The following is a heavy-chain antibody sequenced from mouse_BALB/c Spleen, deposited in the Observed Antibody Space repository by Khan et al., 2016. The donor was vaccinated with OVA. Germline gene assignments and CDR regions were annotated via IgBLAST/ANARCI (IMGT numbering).Heavy chain of an antibody. D-gene: IGHD4-1*01. Sequence: EVQLQESGPGLVKPSQSLSLTCTVTGYSITRDYAWNWIRQFPGNKLEWMGYISNSGSTTYNPSLNSRISITRDTSKNRFFLQLNSVTTEDTATXYCSSELGRYYAMDYWGQGTSVTVSS. CDR2: ISNSGST. J-gene: IGHJ4*01. CDR3: SSELGRYYAMDY. CDR1: GYSITRDYA. V-gene: IGHV3-2*02.